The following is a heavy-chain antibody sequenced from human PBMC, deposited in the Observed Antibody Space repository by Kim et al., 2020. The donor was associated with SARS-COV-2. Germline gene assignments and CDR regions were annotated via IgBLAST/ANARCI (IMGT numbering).Heavy chain of an antibody. Sequence: SETLSLTCAVYGVSFSGYYWSWIRQPPGKGLEWIGEINHSESTNYNPSLKSRVTISGDTSKNQFSLKLSSVTAAATAVYYCATTHYGSVSYEVPHYYYGMDVWGQGPTVTVSS. V-gene: IGHV4-34*01. D-gene: IGHD3-10*01. CDR2: INHSEST. CDR3: ATTHYGSVSYEVPHYYYGMDV. CDR1: GVSFSGYY. J-gene: IGHJ6*02.